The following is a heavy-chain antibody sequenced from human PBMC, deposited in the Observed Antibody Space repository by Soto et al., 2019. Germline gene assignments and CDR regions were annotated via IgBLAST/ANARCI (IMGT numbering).Heavy chain of an antibody. D-gene: IGHD3-3*01. CDR3: ARESPELRFLGNWFDP. Sequence: GASVKVSCKASGYTFTRYDINWVRQATEQGLEWMGWMNPNSGNTGYAQKFQGRVTMTRNTSISTAYMELSSLRSEDTAVYYCARESPELRFLGNWFDPWGQGTLVTVSS. J-gene: IGHJ5*02. CDR1: GYTFTRYD. CDR2: MNPNSGNT. V-gene: IGHV1-8*01.